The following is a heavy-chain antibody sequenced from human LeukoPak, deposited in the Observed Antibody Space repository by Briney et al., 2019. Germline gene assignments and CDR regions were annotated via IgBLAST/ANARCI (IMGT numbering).Heavy chain of an antibody. J-gene: IGHJ4*02. D-gene: IGHD3-10*01. CDR1: GGPFSGYF. CDR2: IHNSGTT. Sequence: PLETLSLTCAVSGGPFSGYFWSWIRQSSGKGLEWIGEIHNSGTTNYNPSLNSRVTISEDTSKNQFYLNLSSVTAADTAVYYCARRYYYNLGSFPFDFWGQGTLVTVPS. CDR3: ARRYYYNLGSFPFDF. V-gene: IGHV4-34*01.